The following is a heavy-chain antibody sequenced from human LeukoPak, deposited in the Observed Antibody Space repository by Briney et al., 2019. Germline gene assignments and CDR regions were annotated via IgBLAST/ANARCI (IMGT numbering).Heavy chain of an antibody. CDR1: GFTFSSYW. V-gene: IGHV3-74*01. D-gene: IGHD6-13*01. CDR3: ARISSYAFDI. J-gene: IGHJ3*02. Sequence: GGSLRLSCAASGFTFSSYWMHWVRQAPGKGLVWVSRINSDGSGTNHADAMRGRFTISRDNAKNTLYLQMNSLRAEDTAVYYCARISSYAFDIWGQGTRVTVSS. CDR2: INSDGSGT.